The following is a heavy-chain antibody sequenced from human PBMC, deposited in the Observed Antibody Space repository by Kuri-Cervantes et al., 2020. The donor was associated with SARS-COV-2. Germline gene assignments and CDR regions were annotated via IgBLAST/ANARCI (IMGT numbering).Heavy chain of an antibody. D-gene: IGHD5-24*01. Sequence: GESLKISCAASGFTFSSYAMSWVRQAPGKGLEWVSAISGSGGSTYYADSVKGRFTISRDNSKNTLYLQMNSLRAEDTAEYYCAKVGDGYNCDYWGQGTLVTVSS. V-gene: IGHV3-23*01. J-gene: IGHJ4*02. CDR1: GFTFSSYA. CDR3: AKVGDGYNCDY. CDR2: ISGSGGST.